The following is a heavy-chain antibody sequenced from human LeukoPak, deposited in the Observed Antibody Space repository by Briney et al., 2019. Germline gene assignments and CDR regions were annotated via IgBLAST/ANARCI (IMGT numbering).Heavy chain of an antibody. V-gene: IGHV1-46*01. CDR2: INPSGGST. D-gene: IGHD3-16*01. J-gene: IGHJ4*02. CDR1: GYTFTSYY. Sequence: ASVKVSCKASGYTFTSYYMHWVRQAPGQGLEWMGIINPSGGSTSYAQKFQGRVTMTRDTPTSTVYMELSSLRSEDTAVYYCAREGGRITFGGVTSFDYWGQGTLVTVSS. CDR3: AREGGRITFGGVTSFDY.